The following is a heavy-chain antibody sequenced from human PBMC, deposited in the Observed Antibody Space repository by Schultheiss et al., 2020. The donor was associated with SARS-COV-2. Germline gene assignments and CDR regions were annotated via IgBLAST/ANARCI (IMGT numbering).Heavy chain of an antibody. CDR3: ARGQKSGWGRSATGPDY. CDR2: ISSSGSTI. V-gene: IGHV3-48*04. D-gene: IGHD6-19*01. Sequence: GGSLRLSCAASGFTFSTYAMTWVRQAPGKGLEWVSYISSSGSTIYYADSVKGRFTISRDNAKNSLYLQMNSLRAEDTAVYYCARGQKSGWGRSATGPDYWGQGTLVTVSS. J-gene: IGHJ4*02. CDR1: GFTFSTYA.